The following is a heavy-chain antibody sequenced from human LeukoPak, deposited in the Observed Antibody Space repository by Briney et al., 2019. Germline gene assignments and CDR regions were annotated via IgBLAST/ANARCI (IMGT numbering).Heavy chain of an antibody. CDR2: ISSSGGST. CDR1: GFNFTNYA. V-gene: IGHV3-23*01. Sequence: GGSLRLSCAASGFNFTNYAMNWVRQAPGRGLEWVSLISSSGGSTYYAGSVKGRFTISRDNSKSTLYLQMNSLRAEDAAIYYCAKDGPTAIPSWFDPWGQGTLVTVSS. D-gene: IGHD2-21*02. CDR3: AKDGPTAIPSWFDP. J-gene: IGHJ5*02.